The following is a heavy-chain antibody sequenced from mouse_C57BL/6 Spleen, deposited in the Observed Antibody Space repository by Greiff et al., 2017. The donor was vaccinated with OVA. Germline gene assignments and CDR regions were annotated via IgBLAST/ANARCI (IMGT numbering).Heavy chain of an antibody. CDR2: IYPGDGDT. D-gene: IGHD1-1*01. J-gene: IGHJ4*01. CDR3: ARGDLLLRSHYAMDD. Sequence: QVQLQQSGPELVKPGASVKISCKASGYAFSSSWMNWVKQRPGKGLEWIGRIYPGDGDTNYNGKFKGKAPLTADTSSSTAYMQLSSLTSEDSAVYFCARGDLLLRSHYAMDDWGQGTSVTVSS. V-gene: IGHV1-82*01. CDR1: GYAFSSSW.